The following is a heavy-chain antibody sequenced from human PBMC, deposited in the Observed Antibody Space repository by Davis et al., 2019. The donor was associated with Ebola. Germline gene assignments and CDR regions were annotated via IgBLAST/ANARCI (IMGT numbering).Heavy chain of an antibody. D-gene: IGHD3-22*01. J-gene: IGHJ4*02. CDR1: GFTFSGSA. CDR3: TGNYYDPQWGIDDY. Sequence: ESLMIPCAASGFTFSGSAMHWVRQASGKGLEWVGRIRSKANSYATAYAASVKGRFTISRDDSKNTAYLQMNSLKTEDTAVYYCTGNYYDPQWGIDDYWGQGTLVTVSS. CDR2: IRSKANSYAT. V-gene: IGHV3-73*01.